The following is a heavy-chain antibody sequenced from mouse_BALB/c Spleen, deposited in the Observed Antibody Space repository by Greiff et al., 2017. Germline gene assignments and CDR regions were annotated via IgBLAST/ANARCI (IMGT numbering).Heavy chain of an antibody. Sequence: VHLVESGPELVRPGVSVKISCKGSSYTFTDYAMHWVKQSHAKSLEWIGVISTYYGNTNYNQKFKGKATMTVDKSSSTAYMELARLTSEDSAVYYCARSTGDAMDYWGQGTSVTVSS. D-gene: IGHD4-1*01. V-gene: IGHV1-67*01. J-gene: IGHJ4*01. CDR2: ISTYYGNT. CDR1: SYTFTDYA. CDR3: ARSTGDAMDY.